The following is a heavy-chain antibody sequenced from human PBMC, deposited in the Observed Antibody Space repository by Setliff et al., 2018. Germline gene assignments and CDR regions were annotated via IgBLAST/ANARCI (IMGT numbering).Heavy chain of an antibody. CDR2: VGPGKSDI. D-gene: IGHD3-22*01. CDR3: ARLLDNSGYYHRSFYYYMDV. Sequence: LGESLKISCKASGYSFSDYWIGWVRQMPGKGLEWMGIVGPGKSDIRYSPSFAGQVTISADKSISTAYLQWSSLTASDTAMYYCARLLDNSGYYHRSFYYYMDVWGKGTAVTVSS. J-gene: IGHJ6*03. CDR1: GYSFSDYW. V-gene: IGHV5-51*01.